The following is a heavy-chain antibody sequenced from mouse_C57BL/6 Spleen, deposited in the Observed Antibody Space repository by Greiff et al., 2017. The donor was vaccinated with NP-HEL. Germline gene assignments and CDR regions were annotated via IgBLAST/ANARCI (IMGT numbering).Heavy chain of an antibody. Sequence: QLKESGPELVKPGASVKISCKASGYSFTDYNMNWVKQSNGKSLEWLGVINPNYGTTSYNQKFKGKATLTVDQSSSTAYMQLNSLTSEDSAVYYCAREGIITTYYFDYWGQGTTLTVSS. CDR3: AREGIITTYYFDY. D-gene: IGHD1-1*01. CDR1: GYSFTDYN. CDR2: INPNYGTT. V-gene: IGHV1-39*01. J-gene: IGHJ2*01.